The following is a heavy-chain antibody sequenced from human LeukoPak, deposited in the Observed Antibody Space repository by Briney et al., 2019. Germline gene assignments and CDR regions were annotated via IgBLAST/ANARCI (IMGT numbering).Heavy chain of an antibody. J-gene: IGHJ4*02. CDR1: GYTLTELS. V-gene: IGHV1-24*01. CDR2: FDPEDGET. Sequence: ASVKVSCKVSGYTLTELSMHWVRQAPGKGLEWMGGFDPEDGETIYAQKLQGRVTMTTDTSTSTAYMELRSLRSDDTAVYYCATTPRLLRSLDYWGQGTLVTVSS. D-gene: IGHD1-26*01. CDR3: ATTPRLLRSLDY.